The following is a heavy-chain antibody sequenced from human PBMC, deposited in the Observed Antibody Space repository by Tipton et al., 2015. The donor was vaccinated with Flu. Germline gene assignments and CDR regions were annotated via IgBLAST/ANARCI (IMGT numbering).Heavy chain of an antibody. CDR2: MNPNSGNT. D-gene: IGHD3-22*01. Sequence: QVQLVQSGAEVKEPGSSVKVSCKASGGTFNNYAINWVRQATGQGLEWMGWMNPNSGNTGYAQKFQGRVTMTRNTSISTAYMELTSLGSEDTAVYYCARGYYYDSSGYPKLVDYWGQGTLVTVSS. V-gene: IGHV1-8*01. CDR3: ARGYYYDSSGYPKLVDY. J-gene: IGHJ4*02. CDR1: GGTFNNYA.